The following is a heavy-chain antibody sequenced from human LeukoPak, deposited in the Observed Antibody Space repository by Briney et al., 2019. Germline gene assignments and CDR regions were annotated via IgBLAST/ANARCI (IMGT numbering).Heavy chain of an antibody. CDR2: IYYSGST. Sequence: SETLSLTCAVYGGSFSGYYWSWIRQPPGKGLEWIGYIYYSGSTNYNPSLKSRVTISVDTSKNQFSLKLSSVTAADTAVYYCARALAPYYDFWSGYSAYYYMDVWGKGTTVTVSS. CDR3: ARALAPYYDFWSGYSAYYYMDV. CDR1: GGSFSGYY. J-gene: IGHJ6*03. D-gene: IGHD3-3*01. V-gene: IGHV4-59*01.